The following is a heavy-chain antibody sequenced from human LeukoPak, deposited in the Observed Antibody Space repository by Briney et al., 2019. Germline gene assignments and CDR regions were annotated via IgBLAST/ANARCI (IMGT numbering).Heavy chain of an antibody. CDR2: ISGSGGST. J-gene: IGHJ5*02. V-gene: IGHV3-23*01. D-gene: IGHD2-21*02. Sequence: GGSLRLSCAASGFTFNSYAMSWVRQAPGKGLEWASAISGSGGSTYYADSVKGRFTISRDNSKNTLYLQMNSLRAEDTAVYYCAKEGGTYCGGDCYPYYNWFDPWGQGTLVTVSS. CDR1: GFTFNSYA. CDR3: AKEGGTYCGGDCYPYYNWFDP.